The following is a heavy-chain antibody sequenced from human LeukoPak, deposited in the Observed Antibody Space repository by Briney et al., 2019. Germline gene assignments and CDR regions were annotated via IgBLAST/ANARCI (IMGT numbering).Heavy chain of an antibody. CDR3: AKGVAVVVVPAAMDY. D-gene: IGHD2-2*01. J-gene: IGHJ4*02. V-gene: IGHV3-30*18. CDR2: ISYDGSNK. Sequence: GRSLRLSCAASGFTFSSYGMHWVRQASGKGLEWVAVISYDGSNKYYADSVKGRFTISRDNSKNTLYLQMNSLRAEDTAVYYCAKGVAVVVVPAAMDYWGQGTLVTVSS. CDR1: GFTFSSYG.